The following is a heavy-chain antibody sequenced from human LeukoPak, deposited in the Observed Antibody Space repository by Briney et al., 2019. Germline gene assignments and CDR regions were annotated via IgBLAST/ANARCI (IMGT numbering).Heavy chain of an antibody. CDR1: GGSISSSSYY. V-gene: IGHV4-39*01. CDR3: ARASNWFDP. Sequence: PSETRSLTCTVSGGSISSSSYYWGWIRQPPGKGLEWIGSIYYSGSTYYNPSLKSRVTISVDTSKNQFSLKLSSVTAADTAVYYCARASNWFDPWGQGTLVTVSS. CDR2: IYYSGST. J-gene: IGHJ5*02.